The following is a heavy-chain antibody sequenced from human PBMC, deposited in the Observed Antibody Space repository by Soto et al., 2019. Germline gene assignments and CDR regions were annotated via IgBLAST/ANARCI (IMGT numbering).Heavy chain of an antibody. CDR3: ARHSIAAAGTPNYGMDV. Sequence: GESLKISCNGSGYSFTIYWISWVRQMPGKGLEWMGRIDPSDSYTNYSPSFQGHVTISADKSISTAYLQWSSLKASDTAMYYCARHSIAAAGTPNYGMDVWGQGTTVTVSS. V-gene: IGHV5-10-1*01. J-gene: IGHJ6*02. D-gene: IGHD6-13*01. CDR2: IDPSDSYT. CDR1: GYSFTIYW.